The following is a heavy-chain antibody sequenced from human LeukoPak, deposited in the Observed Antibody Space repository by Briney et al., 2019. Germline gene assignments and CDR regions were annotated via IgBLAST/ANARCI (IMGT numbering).Heavy chain of an antibody. CDR1: GFTYNNYP. Sequence: GGSLRLSCAASGFTYNNYPMTGVRQAPRGGLEGVTNISNSGDSTYYADPVKRRFSISRDNPKNTLYLKMNSLRAEDTAVYYCAKDRYCSGDSCPHQRGFHYWGQGTLVTVSS. CDR2: ISNSGDST. J-gene: IGHJ4*02. D-gene: IGHD2-15*01. V-gene: IGHV3-23*01. CDR3: AKDRYCSGDSCPHQRGFHY.